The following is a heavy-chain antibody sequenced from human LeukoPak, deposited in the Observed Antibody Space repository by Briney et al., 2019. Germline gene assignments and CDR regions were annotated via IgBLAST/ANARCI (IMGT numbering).Heavy chain of an antibody. V-gene: IGHV3-30*18. CDR3: GKDLTGGWSLDY. Sequence: GGSLRLSCAASGFTFSRSGMRWVRQAPGKGLEWAAFISDDGRRKYYADSVKGRFTISRDDSKNTVYLQMNSLRSEDTAMYYCGKDLTGGWSLDYWGQGTLVTVSS. J-gene: IGHJ4*02. CDR1: GFTFSRSG. CDR2: ISDDGRRK. D-gene: IGHD6-19*01.